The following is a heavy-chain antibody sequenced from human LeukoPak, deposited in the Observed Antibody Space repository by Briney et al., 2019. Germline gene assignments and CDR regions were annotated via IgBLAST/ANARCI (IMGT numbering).Heavy chain of an antibody. Sequence: GGSLRLSCAASGFTFSNAWMNWVRQAPGKGLQWVSSIIPNSNYKYYEDSVRGRFIISRDNAKNSLYLQMDSLRAEDTAIYYCATDPSYSGTAYFNFWGQGTLVTVSS. J-gene: IGHJ4*02. CDR1: GFTFSNAW. CDR3: ATDPSYSGTAYFNF. V-gene: IGHV3-21*01. CDR2: IIPNSNYK. D-gene: IGHD1-26*01.